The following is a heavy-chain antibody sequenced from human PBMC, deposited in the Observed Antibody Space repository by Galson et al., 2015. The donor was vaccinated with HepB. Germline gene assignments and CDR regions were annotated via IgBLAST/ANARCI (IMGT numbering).Heavy chain of an antibody. CDR1: GGSISSSSYY. J-gene: IGHJ6*02. Sequence: SETLSLTCTVSGGSISSSSYYWGWIRQPPGKGLEWIGSIYYSGSTYYNPSLKSRVTISVDTSKNQFSLKLSSVTAADTAVYYCARPRGSGYYFNGMDVWGQGTTATVSS. CDR3: ARPRGSGYYFNGMDV. V-gene: IGHV4-39*01. D-gene: IGHD3-22*01. CDR2: IYYSGST.